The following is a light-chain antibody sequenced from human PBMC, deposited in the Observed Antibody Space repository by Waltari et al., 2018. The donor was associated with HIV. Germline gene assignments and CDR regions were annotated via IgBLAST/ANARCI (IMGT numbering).Light chain of an antibody. CDR2: EFI. J-gene: IGLJ3*02. V-gene: IGLV2-8*01. Sequence: QSALTKPPPASGSPARSVTISSTGTTRDVGGFNYVSWYQQHPGKAPKSIIYEFIRRPSGVPDRFAGSKSGNTASLTVSGLQAEDEAEYYCSSYAGSNWVFGGGTKLTVL. CDR1: TRDVGGFNY. CDR3: SSYAGSNWV.